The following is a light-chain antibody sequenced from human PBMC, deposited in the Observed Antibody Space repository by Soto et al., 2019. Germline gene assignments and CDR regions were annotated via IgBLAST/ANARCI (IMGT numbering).Light chain of an antibody. V-gene: IGLV2-14*03. CDR3: SSYTSSSTLEI. CDR2: DVS. J-gene: IGLJ2*01. CDR1: SSDVGGYDY. Sequence: QSALTQPASVSGSPGQSITISCTGTSSDVGGYDYVSWYQQHPGKAPKLMIYDVSNRPSEVSNRFSGSKSGNTASLTSSGLQAEDEADYYCSSYTSSSTLEIFGGGTKLTVL.